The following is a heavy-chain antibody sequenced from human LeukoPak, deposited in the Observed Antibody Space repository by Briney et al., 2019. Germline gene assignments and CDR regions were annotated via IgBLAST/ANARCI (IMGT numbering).Heavy chain of an antibody. J-gene: IGHJ6*02. CDR2: IIPIFGIA. CDR3: ASISGVVPAEEGTDV. CDR1: GGTFSSYA. D-gene: IGHD3-3*01. Sequence: ASVKVSCKASGGTFSSYAISWVRQAPGQGLEWMGRIIPIFGIANYAQKFQGRVTITADKSTSTAYMELSSLRSEDTAVYYCASISGVVPAEEGTDVWGQGTTVTVSS. V-gene: IGHV1-69*04.